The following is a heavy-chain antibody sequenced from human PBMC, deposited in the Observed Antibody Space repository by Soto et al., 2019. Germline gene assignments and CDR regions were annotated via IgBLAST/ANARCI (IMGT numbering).Heavy chain of an antibody. J-gene: IGHJ4*02. Sequence: SCAAPGFTFSSYWMSWVRQAPGKGLEWVANIKQDGSEKYYVDSVKGRFTISRDNAKNSLYLQMNSLRAEDTAVYYCARVDPPSYYDILTGYYRVPYYFDYWGQGTLVTVSS. CDR1: GFTFSSYW. CDR2: IKQDGSEK. CDR3: ARVDPPSYYDILTGYYRVPYYFDY. V-gene: IGHV3-7*01. D-gene: IGHD3-9*01.